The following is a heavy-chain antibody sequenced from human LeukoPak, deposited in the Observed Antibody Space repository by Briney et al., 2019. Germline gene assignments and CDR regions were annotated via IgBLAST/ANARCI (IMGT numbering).Heavy chain of an antibody. CDR3: ARDPYGEVAFDI. V-gene: IGHV4-34*01. Sequence: SETLSLTCAVYGGSFSGYYWSWIRQPPGKGLEWIGEINHSGSTNYSPSLKSRVTISVDKSKNQFSLKLSSVTAADTAVYYCARDPYGEVAFDIWGQGTMVTVSS. CDR2: INHSGST. D-gene: IGHD4-17*01. CDR1: GGSFSGYY. J-gene: IGHJ3*02.